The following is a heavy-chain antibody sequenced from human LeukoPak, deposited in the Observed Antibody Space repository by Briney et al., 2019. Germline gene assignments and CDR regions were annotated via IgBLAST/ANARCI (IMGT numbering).Heavy chain of an antibody. Sequence: SETLSLTCSVSGGSISSYYWSWIRQPAGKGLEWIGRIYSSGSTNHNPSLKSRVTMSVDTSKNQFSLKLNSVTAADTAVYYCARDPCHSRGFFDNWGQGILVTVSS. V-gene: IGHV4-4*07. J-gene: IGHJ5*02. CDR1: GGSISSYY. CDR2: IYSSGST. D-gene: IGHD2-15*01. CDR3: ARDPCHSRGFFDN.